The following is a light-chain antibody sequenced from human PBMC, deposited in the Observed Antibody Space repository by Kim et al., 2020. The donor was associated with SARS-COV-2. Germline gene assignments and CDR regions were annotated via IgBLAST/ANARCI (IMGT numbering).Light chain of an antibody. CDR1: KLEEKF. V-gene: IGLV3-1*01. Sequence: VAPGQADSITCSGDKLEEKFASWFQQKPGQSPVLVIYEDTKRPSGIPERISGSTSGNTATLTISGTQAMDEADYYCQTWDSSTVVFGGGTQLTVL. CDR3: QTWDSSTVV. J-gene: IGLJ3*02. CDR2: EDT.